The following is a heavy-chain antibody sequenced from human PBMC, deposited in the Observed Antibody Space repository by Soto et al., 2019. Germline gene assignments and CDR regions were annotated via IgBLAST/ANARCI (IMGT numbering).Heavy chain of an antibody. J-gene: IGHJ3*02. V-gene: IGHV3-23*01. Sequence: GGSLRLSCAASGFTFSSYAMSWVRQAPGKGLEWVSAISGSGGSTYYADSVKGRFTISRDNSKNTLYLQMNSLRAEDTAVYYCAKRSAPERYCSGGSCYGAFDIWGQGTMVTVSS. CDR3: AKRSAPERYCSGGSCYGAFDI. CDR1: GFTFSSYA. CDR2: ISGSGGST. D-gene: IGHD2-15*01.